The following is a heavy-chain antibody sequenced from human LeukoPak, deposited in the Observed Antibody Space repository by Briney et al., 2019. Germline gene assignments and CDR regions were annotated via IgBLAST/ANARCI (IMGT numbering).Heavy chain of an antibody. J-gene: IGHJ3*02. Sequence: GGSLRLSCAASGFTFSSYGMHWVRQAPGKGLEWVAVIWYDGSNKYYADSVKGRFTISRDNSKNTLYLQMNSLRAEDTAVYYCARSASTVDDAFDIWGQGTMVTVSS. CDR2: IWYDGSNK. D-gene: IGHD4-23*01. CDR1: GFTFSSYG. V-gene: IGHV3-33*01. CDR3: ARSASTVDDAFDI.